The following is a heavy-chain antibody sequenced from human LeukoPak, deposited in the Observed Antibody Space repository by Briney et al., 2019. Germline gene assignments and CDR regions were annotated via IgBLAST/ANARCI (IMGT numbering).Heavy chain of an antibody. CDR2: ISSSGSTI. CDR1: GFTFSDYY. Sequence: GGSLRLSCAASGFTFSDYYMSWIRQAPGNGLEWVSYISSSGSTIYYADSVKGRFTISRDNAKNSLYLQMNSLRAEDTAVYYCAVTTPYYYYMDVWGKGTTVTVSS. D-gene: IGHD4-17*01. V-gene: IGHV3-11*04. J-gene: IGHJ6*03. CDR3: AVTTPYYYYMDV.